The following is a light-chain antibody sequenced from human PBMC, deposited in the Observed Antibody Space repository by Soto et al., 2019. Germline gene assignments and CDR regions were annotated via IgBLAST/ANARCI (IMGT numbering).Light chain of an antibody. CDR3: QQYKSWPIT. Sequence: EIVMTQSPPTLSVSPGDTATLTCRASQSINRDLAWYVQKPGQAPRRVVYGASTWATGVPPRFTGSGSGTEFTLTISGLQSEDFAVYYCQQYKSWPITFGQGTRL. V-gene: IGKV3D-15*01. CDR2: GAS. J-gene: IGKJ5*01. CDR1: QSINRD.